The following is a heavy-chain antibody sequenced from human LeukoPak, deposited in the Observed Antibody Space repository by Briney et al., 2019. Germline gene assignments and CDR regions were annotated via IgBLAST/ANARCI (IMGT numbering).Heavy chain of an antibody. CDR2: IYNSGST. V-gene: IGHV4-30-4*07. Sequence: SQTLSLTCAVSGGSISRGGYSWNWIRQPTGKGLEWIGYIYNSGSTSYNPSLKSRVTMSVDTSKNQFSLKLNSVTAADTAVYYCARGWGPAYCGGDCHRHFDYWGQGTLVTVSS. D-gene: IGHD2-21*02. J-gene: IGHJ4*02. CDR3: ARGWGPAYCGGDCHRHFDY. CDR1: GGSISRGGYS.